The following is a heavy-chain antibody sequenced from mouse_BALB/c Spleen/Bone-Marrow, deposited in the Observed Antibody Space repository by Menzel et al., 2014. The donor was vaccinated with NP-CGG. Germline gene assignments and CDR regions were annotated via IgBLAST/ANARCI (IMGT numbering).Heavy chain of an antibody. CDR1: GFTFSSYA. Sequence: NLPCVASGFTFSSYAMSWARQPLAKRLEWVATISSGGSYTYYPDSMKGRFTISRDNAKNTLYLQMSSLRSEDTAMYSCARRYSGFFYVRRPGTTISASS. CDR3: ARRYSGFFYV. J-gene: IGHJ1*01. V-gene: IGHV5-9-3*01. CDR2: ISSGGSYT.